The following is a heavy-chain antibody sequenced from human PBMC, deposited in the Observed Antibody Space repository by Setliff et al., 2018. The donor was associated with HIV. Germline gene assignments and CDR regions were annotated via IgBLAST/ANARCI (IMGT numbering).Heavy chain of an antibody. CDR3: PSGCLIGGSGPCRIFEF. D-gene: IGHD3-3*01. CDR1: RYTFSNYD. Sequence: ASVKVSCKASRYTFSNYDVNWVRQATGQGLEWMAWMNPISDHRGYAQKFQGRLTMTKDTSTSTAYMELSSLKSDDTAVYYCPSGCLIGGSGPCRIFEFWGQGTLVTVSS. V-gene: IGHV1-8*02. J-gene: IGHJ4*02. CDR2: MNPISDHR.